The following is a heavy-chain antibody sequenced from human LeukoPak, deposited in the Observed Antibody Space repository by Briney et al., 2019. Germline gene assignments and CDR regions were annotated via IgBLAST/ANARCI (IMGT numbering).Heavy chain of an antibody. CDR3: ARLLGDCSSTSCPDY. V-gene: IGHV3-21*01. CDR2: ISSSSSYI. CDR1: GFTFSSYS. J-gene: IGHJ4*02. D-gene: IGHD2-2*01. Sequence: PGGSLRLSCAASGFTFSSYSMNWVRQAPGKGLEGVSSISSSSSYIYYADSVKGRFTISRDNAKNSLYLQMNSLRAEDTAVYYCARLLGDCSSTSCPDYWGQGTLVTVSS.